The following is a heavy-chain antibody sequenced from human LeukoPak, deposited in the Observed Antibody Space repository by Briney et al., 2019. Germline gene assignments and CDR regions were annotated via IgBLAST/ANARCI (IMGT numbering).Heavy chain of an antibody. Sequence: ASVKVSCKASGGTFSSYAISWVRQAPGQGLEWMGRIIHIFGTANYAQKFQGRVTITTDESTGTAYMELSSLRSEDTAVYYCARDSGGERIQLWYFDYWGQGTLVTVSS. D-gene: IGHD5-18*01. CDR3: ARDSGGERIQLWYFDY. CDR1: GGTFSSYA. V-gene: IGHV1-69*05. J-gene: IGHJ4*02. CDR2: IIHIFGTA.